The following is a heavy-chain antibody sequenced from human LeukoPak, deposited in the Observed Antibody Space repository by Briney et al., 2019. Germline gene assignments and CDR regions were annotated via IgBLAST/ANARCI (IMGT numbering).Heavy chain of an antibody. D-gene: IGHD5-24*01. Sequence: HGASVKVSCKASGGTFSSYAISWVRQAPGQGLEWMGGIIPIFGTANYAQKFQGRVTITADESTSTAYMELSSLRSEDTAVYYCARGRWRKGDGYNYYFDYWGQGTLVTVSS. CDR2: IIPIFGTA. V-gene: IGHV1-69*13. CDR1: GGTFSSYA. J-gene: IGHJ4*02. CDR3: ARGRWRKGDGYNYYFDY.